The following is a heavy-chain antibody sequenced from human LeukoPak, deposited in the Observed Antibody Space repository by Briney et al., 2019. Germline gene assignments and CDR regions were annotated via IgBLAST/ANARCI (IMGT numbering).Heavy chain of an antibody. CDR3: AKTSGYYDSSGYNV. CDR1: GFTFSSYG. Sequence: PGGSLRLSCAASGFTFSSYGMHWVRQAPGKGLEWVAVISYDGSNKYYADSVKGRFTISRDNSKNTLYLQMNSLRAEDTAVYYCAKTSGYYDSSGYNVWGQGILVTVSS. D-gene: IGHD3-22*01. V-gene: IGHV3-30*18. CDR2: ISYDGSNK. J-gene: IGHJ4*02.